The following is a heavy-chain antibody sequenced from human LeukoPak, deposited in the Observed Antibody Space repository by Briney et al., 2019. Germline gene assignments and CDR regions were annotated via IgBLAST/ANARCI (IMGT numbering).Heavy chain of an antibody. CDR3: ARDSVTDYYMDV. J-gene: IGHJ6*03. CDR2: ITSSSSYI. Sequence: GGSLRLSCAASGFTFSSYSMNWVRQAPGKGLEWVSSITSSSSYIYYADSVKGRFTISRDNAKNSLYLQMNSLRAEDTAVYYCARDSVTDYYMDVWGKGTTVTVSS. V-gene: IGHV3-21*01. CDR1: GFTFSSYS.